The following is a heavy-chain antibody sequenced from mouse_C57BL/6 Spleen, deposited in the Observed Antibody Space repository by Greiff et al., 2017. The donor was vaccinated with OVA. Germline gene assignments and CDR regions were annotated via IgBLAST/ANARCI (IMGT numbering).Heavy chain of an antibody. CDR2: IYPGSGMT. CDR1: GYTFTSYW. Sequence: VQLQQPGAELVKPGASVEGGWKASGYTFTSYWIQSVNHQPGQGPHVIGDIYPGSGMTNYNEKFKSKATLTVDTSSSTAYMQLSSLTSEDSAVYYCATYYYGSPYFDYWGQGTTLTVSS. V-gene: IGHV1-55*01. D-gene: IGHD1-1*01. CDR3: ATYYYGSPYFDY. J-gene: IGHJ2*01.